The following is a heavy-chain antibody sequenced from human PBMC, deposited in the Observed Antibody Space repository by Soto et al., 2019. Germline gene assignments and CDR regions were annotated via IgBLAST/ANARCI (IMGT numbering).Heavy chain of an antibody. CDR1: GFTFDDYA. CDR3: ANDRGSSSWDAIFDF. J-gene: IGHJ4*02. CDR2: ISWNSAVI. V-gene: IGHV3-9*01. Sequence: EMELVESGGGLIEPGRSLRLSCAASGFTFDDYAIHWVRQAPGKGLEWVSGISWNSAVIDYAVSVKGRFTIGRDNARNSLYLQMNTLRHEDTDFYFGANDRGSSSWDAIFDFWGRGTLVTVSS. D-gene: IGHD6-13*01.